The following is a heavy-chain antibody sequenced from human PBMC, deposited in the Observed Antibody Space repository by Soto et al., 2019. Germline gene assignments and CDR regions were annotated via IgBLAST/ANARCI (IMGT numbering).Heavy chain of an antibody. D-gene: IGHD1-1*01. CDR3: AKDQAASTTGYYGLDV. Sequence: GGSLRLSCAASGFSFRTYGIHWVRQAPGKGLEWVAVISYDGSDKYYADSVKGRFTISRDNSKNTLYLQMDSLRAEDTAVYYCAKDQAASTTGYYGLDVWGQGTTVTVSS. CDR1: GFSFRTYG. CDR2: ISYDGSDK. V-gene: IGHV3-30*18. J-gene: IGHJ6*02.